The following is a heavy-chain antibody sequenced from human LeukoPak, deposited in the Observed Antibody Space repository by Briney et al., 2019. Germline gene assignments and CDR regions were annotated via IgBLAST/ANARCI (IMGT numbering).Heavy chain of an antibody. V-gene: IGHV3-30-3*01. CDR1: GFTFSSYA. J-gene: IGHJ1*01. D-gene: IGHD4-23*01. Sequence: GGSLRLSCAASGFTFSSYAMHWVRQAPAKGLEWVAVVSYDGSNKYYADSVKGRFTISRDNSKNTLYLQMNSLRAEDTAVYYCAKDMYGGNSGYFQHWGQGTLVTVSS. CDR2: VSYDGSNK. CDR3: AKDMYGGNSGYFQH.